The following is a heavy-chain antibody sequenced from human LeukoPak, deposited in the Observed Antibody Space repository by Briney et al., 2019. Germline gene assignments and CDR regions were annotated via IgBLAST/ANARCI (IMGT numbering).Heavy chain of an antibody. CDR3: ARAPDAFDI. Sequence: GGSLRLSCAASGFTFSSYGMHWVRQAPGKGLEWVAVIWYDGSNKYYADSVKGRFTISRDNSKNTLYLQMNSLRAEDTAVYYCARAPDAFDIWGQGTMATVSS. V-gene: IGHV3-33*01. CDR1: GFTFSSYG. CDR2: IWYDGSNK. J-gene: IGHJ3*02.